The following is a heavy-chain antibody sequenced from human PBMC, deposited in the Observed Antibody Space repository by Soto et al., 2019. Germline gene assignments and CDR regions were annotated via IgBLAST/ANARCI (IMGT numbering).Heavy chain of an antibody. CDR1: GGSISSSSYY. J-gene: IGHJ6*03. D-gene: IGHD6-25*01. CDR3: AGQMGVKAAANPYDMDV. CDR2: IYYSGST. Sequence: SETLSLTCTVSGGSISSSSYYWGWIRQPPGKGLEWIGSIYYSGSTYYNPSLKSRVTISVDTSKNQFSLKLSSVTAAATAVYYCAGQMGVKAAANPYDMDVWGKGTTVTVSS. V-gene: IGHV4-39*01.